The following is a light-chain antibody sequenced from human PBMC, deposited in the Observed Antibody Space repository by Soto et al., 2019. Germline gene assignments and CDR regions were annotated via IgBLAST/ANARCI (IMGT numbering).Light chain of an antibody. CDR1: QSISSY. Sequence: DIQMTQSPSSLSASVGDRVTITCRASQSISSYLNWYQQKPGKAPKLLIYDASNLESGVPSRFSGGGSGTEFSLTISSRQPDDFATYYCQQYNYFWAFGQGTKVDIK. CDR2: DAS. V-gene: IGKV1-5*01. CDR3: QQYNYFWA. J-gene: IGKJ1*01.